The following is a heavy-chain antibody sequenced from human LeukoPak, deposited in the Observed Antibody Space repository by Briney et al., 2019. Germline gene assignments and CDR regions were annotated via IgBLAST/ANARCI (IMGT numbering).Heavy chain of an antibody. CDR3: ARDWERDYYDSSGYPDY. CDR1: GFTFSSYA. Sequence: GRSLRLSCAASGFTFSSYAMHWVRQAPGKGLEWVAVISYDGSNKYYADSVKGRFTISRDNSKNTLYLQMNSLRAEDTAVYYCARDWERDYYDSSGYPDYWGQGTLVTVSS. D-gene: IGHD3-22*01. CDR2: ISYDGSNK. V-gene: IGHV3-30-3*01. J-gene: IGHJ4*02.